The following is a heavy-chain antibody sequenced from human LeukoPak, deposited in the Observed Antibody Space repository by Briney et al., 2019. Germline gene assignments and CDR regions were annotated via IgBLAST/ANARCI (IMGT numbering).Heavy chain of an antibody. Sequence: SETLSLACTVSGGSISSGDYYWSWIRQPPGKGLEWIGYIYYSGSTYYNPSLKSRVTISVDTSKNQFSLKLSSVTAADTAVYYCARAPPDYYGSGSYPDYWGQGTLVTVSS. J-gene: IGHJ4*02. D-gene: IGHD3-10*01. CDR2: IYYSGST. CDR1: GGSISSGDYY. V-gene: IGHV4-30-4*01. CDR3: ARAPPDYYGSGSYPDY.